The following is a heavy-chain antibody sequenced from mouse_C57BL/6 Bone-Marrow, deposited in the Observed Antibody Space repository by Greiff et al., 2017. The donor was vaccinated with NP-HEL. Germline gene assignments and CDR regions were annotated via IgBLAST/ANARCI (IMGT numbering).Heavy chain of an antibody. J-gene: IGHJ3*01. CDR3: ARDKASLLPGTWFAY. V-gene: IGHV5-4*01. Sequence: DVHLVESGGGLVKPGGSLKLSCAASGFTFSSYAMSWVRQTPEKRLEWVATISDGGSYTYYPDNVKGRFTISRDNAKNNLYLQMSHLKSEDTAMYYCARDKASLLPGTWFAYWGQGTLVTVSA. CDR2: ISDGGSYT. CDR1: GFTFSSYA. D-gene: IGHD4-1*01.